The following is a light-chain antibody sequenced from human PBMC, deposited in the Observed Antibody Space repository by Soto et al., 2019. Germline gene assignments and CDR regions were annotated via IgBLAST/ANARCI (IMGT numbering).Light chain of an antibody. V-gene: IGLV2-14*03. CDR3: SSYASATTPV. J-gene: IGLJ3*02. CDR2: DVS. CDR1: SSDVGGYNY. Sequence: QSVLTQPASVSGSPGQSIAISCTGTSSDVGGYNYVSWYQHHPGKAPKVVIYDVSSRPSGVSDRFSGSKSGNTASLTISGLQAEDEADYYCSSYASATTPVFGGATKVTVL.